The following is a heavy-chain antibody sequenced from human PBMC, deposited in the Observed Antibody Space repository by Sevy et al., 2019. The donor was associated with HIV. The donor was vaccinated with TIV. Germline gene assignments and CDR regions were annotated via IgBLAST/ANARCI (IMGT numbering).Heavy chain of an antibody. CDR3: AKGSVAARVGNHFDH. J-gene: IGHJ4*02. D-gene: IGHD6-19*01. CDR1: GFTFSPYA. CDR2: ISGSGGLT. V-gene: IGHV3-23*01. Sequence: GGSLRLSCAASGFTFSPYAMNWVRQAPGKGLEWVSGISGSGGLTYYADSVKGRFSISRDNSKNTLYLQMNSLRADDTAVYYCAKGSVAARVGNHFDHWGRGALVTVSS.